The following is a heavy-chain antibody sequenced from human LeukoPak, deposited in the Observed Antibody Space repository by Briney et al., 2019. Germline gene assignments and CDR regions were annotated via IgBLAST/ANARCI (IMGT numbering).Heavy chain of an antibody. CDR3: ARDFTELRTYYYYYMDV. V-gene: IGHV4-39*07. J-gene: IGHJ6*03. CDR2: IYYSGST. D-gene: IGHD1-7*01. CDR1: GGSISSSSYY. Sequence: PSETLSLTCTVSGGSISSSSYYWGWIRQPPGKGLEWIGSIYYSGSTYYNPSLKSRVTISVDTSKNQFSLKLSSVTAADTAVYYCARDFTELRTYYYYYMDVWGKGTTVTVSS.